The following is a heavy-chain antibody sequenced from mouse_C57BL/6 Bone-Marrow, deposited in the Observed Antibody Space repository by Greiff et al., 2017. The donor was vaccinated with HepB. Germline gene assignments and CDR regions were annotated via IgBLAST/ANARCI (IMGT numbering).Heavy chain of an antibody. CDR3: ARDPHYYGSSYVDAY. Sequence: DVQLQESGPGLVKPSQSLSLTCSVTGYSITSGYYWNWIRQFPGNKLEWMGYISYDGSNNYNPSLKNRISITRDTSKNQFFLKLNSVTTEDTATYYCARDPHYYGSSYVDAYWGQGTLVTVSA. CDR2: ISYDGSN. J-gene: IGHJ3*01. D-gene: IGHD1-1*01. V-gene: IGHV3-6*01. CDR1: GYSITSGYY.